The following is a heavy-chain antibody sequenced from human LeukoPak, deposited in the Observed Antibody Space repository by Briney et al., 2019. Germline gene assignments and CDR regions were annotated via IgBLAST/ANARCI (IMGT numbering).Heavy chain of an antibody. CDR3: ARGGEWDIVVVPAATEWFQH. J-gene: IGHJ1*01. CDR2: MNPNSGNT. Sequence: GASVKVSCKASGYTFTSYDINWVRQATGQGLEWMGWMNPNSGNTGYAQKFQGRVTMTRNTSISTAYTELSSLRSEDTAVYYCARGGEWDIVVVPAATEWFQHWGQGTLVTVSS. V-gene: IGHV1-8*01. CDR1: GYTFTSYD. D-gene: IGHD2-2*01.